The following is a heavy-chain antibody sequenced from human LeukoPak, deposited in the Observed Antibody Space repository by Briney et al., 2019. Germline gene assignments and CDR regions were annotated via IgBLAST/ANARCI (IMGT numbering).Heavy chain of an antibody. V-gene: IGHV3-23*01. CDR3: AKEDMVATIFDY. Sequence: PGGSLRLSCAVSGITLSNYGMSWVRQAPGKGLEWVSAISGSGGSTYYADSVKGRFTISRDNSKNTLYLQMNSLRAEDTAVYYCAKEDMVATIFDYWGQGTLVTVSS. J-gene: IGHJ4*02. D-gene: IGHD5-12*01. CDR2: ISGSGGST. CDR1: GITLSNYG.